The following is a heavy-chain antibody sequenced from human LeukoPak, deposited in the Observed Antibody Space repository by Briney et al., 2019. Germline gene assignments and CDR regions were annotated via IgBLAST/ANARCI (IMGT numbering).Heavy chain of an antibody. CDR1: GFTFDDYA. D-gene: IGHD3-10*01. J-gene: IGHJ5*02. V-gene: IGHV3-9*01. CDR3: MSITLDP. Sequence: GGSLRLSCAASGFTFDDYAMHWVRQAPGKGLEWVSGISWNSGSIGYADSVKGRFTISRDNAKNSLYLQMNSLRAEDTALYYCMSITLDPWGQGTLVTVSS. CDR2: ISWNSGSI.